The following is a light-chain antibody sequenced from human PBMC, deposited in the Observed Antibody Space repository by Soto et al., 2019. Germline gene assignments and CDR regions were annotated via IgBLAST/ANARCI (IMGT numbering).Light chain of an antibody. CDR3: AAWYDSLNAVV. Sequence: QSVLTQPPSASGTPGQRVTISCSGSNSNVANNTVDWYQQLPGTAPTLLIYHNNQRPSGVPDRLSGSKSGTSASPAISGRQSEEEADYYCAAWYDSLNAVVFGGGTKVTVL. V-gene: IGLV1-44*01. J-gene: IGLJ2*01. CDR1: NSNVANNT. CDR2: HNN.